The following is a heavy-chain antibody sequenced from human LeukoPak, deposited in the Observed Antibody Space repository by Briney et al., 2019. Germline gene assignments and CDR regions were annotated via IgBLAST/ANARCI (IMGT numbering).Heavy chain of an antibody. D-gene: IGHD6-19*01. CDR2: ISWNSGHI. CDR3: AKDRGSSGWYRYLDY. CDR1: GFTFYDYA. Sequence: GGSLRLSCAASGFTFYDYAMHWVRQVPGKGLEWVSGISWNSGHIGYADSVKGRFTISRDNAKNSLYLQMNSLRPEDTALYYCAKDRGSSGWYRYLDYWGQGTLVTVSS. J-gene: IGHJ4*02. V-gene: IGHV3-9*01.